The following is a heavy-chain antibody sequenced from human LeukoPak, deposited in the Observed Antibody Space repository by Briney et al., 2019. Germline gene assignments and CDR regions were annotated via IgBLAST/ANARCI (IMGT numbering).Heavy chain of an antibody. D-gene: IGHD3-22*01. CDR1: GYTFTSYG. CDR2: INAGNGNT. CDR3: AKTYYYDSSGSYYFDY. V-gene: IGHV1-3*01. J-gene: IGHJ4*02. Sequence: ASVKVSCKASGYTFTSYGISWVRQAPGQRLEWMGWINAGNGNTKYSQKFQGRVTITRDTSASTAYMELSSLRSEDTAVYYCAKTYYYDSSGSYYFDYWGQGTLVTVSS.